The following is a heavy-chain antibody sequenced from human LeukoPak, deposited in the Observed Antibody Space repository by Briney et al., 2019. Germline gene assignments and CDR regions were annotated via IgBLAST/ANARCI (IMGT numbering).Heavy chain of an antibody. J-gene: IGHJ4*02. Sequence: GESLKISCKGSGYSFTSYWIGWVRQTPGKGLEWMGIIYPGDSDTRYSPSFQGQVTISADKSISTAYLQWSSLKASDTAMYYCATSQIYDSSGYQPKYFDYWGQGTLVTVSS. CDR3: ATSQIYDSSGYQPKYFDY. CDR2: IYPGDSDT. V-gene: IGHV5-51*01. CDR1: GYSFTSYW. D-gene: IGHD3-22*01.